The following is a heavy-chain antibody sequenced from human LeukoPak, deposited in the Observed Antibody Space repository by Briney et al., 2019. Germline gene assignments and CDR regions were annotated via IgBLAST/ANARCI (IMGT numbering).Heavy chain of an antibody. V-gene: IGHV1-58*02. J-gene: IGHJ3*02. CDR3: AAVQPITMIGDAFDI. Sequence: SVKVSCKASGFTFTSSAMQWVRQARGQRLEWIGWIVVGSGNTNYAQKFQERVTITRDMSTSTAYMELSSLRSEDTAVYYCAAVQPITMIGDAFDIWGKGTMVTVSS. CDR1: GFTFTSSA. CDR2: IVVGSGNT. D-gene: IGHD3-22*01.